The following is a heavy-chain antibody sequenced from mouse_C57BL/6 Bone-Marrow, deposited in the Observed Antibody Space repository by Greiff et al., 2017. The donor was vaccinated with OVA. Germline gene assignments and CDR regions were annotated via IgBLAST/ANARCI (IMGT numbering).Heavy chain of an antibody. CDR2: ISSGGDYH. J-gene: IGHJ2*01. Sequence: EVQVVESGEGLVKPGGSLKLSCAASGFTFSSYAMSWVRQTPEKRLEWVAYISSGGDYHYYADTVTGRFTISRDNARNTLYLQMSSLKSEDTAMYYCTRDGQLGGYFDYWGQGTTLTVSS. CDR1: GFTFSSYA. CDR3: TRDGQLGGYFDY. D-gene: IGHD4-1*02. V-gene: IGHV5-9-1*02.